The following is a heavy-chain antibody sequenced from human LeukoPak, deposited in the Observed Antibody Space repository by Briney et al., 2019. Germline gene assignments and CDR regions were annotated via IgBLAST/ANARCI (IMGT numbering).Heavy chain of an antibody. CDR3: ARSQGIAVAGNFDY. J-gene: IGHJ4*02. D-gene: IGHD6-19*01. Sequence: TSQTLSLTCTVSGGSISSGDYYWSWIRQPPGKGLEWIGYIYYSGSTYYNPSLKSRVTISVDTSKNQFSLKLSSVTAADTAVYYCARSQGIAVAGNFDYWGQGTLVTVSS. V-gene: IGHV4-30-4*08. CDR2: IYYSGST. CDR1: GGSISSGDYY.